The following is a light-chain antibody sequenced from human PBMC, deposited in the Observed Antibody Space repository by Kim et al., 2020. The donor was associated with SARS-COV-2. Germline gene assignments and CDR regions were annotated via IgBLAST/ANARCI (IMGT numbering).Light chain of an antibody. J-gene: IGKJ4*01. CDR2: GAS. V-gene: IGKV3-11*01. Sequence: SPGETATLSCRASQSVTTYLAWYQQKPGQAPRLLIYGASNRATGIPARFSGRGSGTDFTLTISSLEPEDAAVYYCQQCSNWPPLTFGGGTKVDIK. CDR1: QSVTTY. CDR3: QQCSNWPPLT.